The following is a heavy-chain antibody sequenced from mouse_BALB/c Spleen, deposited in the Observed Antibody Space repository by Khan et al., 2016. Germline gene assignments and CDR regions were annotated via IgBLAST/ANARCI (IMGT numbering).Heavy chain of an antibody. CDR1: GFDFRRYW. Sequence: EVKLLESGGGLVQPGGSLKLSCAASGFDFRRYWMSWVRQAPGKGLEWIGEINPDSRTINYSPSLKDKFTISRDTAKRTLYLQMSKVRSEDTALYYCARAGYYGYLAYWGQGTLVSVSA. CDR2: INPDSRTI. V-gene: IGHV4-1*02. J-gene: IGHJ3*01. D-gene: IGHD1-1*01. CDR3: ARAGYYGYLAY.